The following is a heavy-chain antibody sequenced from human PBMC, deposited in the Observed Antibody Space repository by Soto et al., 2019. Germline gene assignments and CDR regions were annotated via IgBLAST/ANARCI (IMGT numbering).Heavy chain of an antibody. CDR3: AKGSLRWWYFDL. D-gene: IGHD2-15*01. CDR1: GFTFDDYA. Sequence: EVQLVESGGGLVQPGRSLRLSCAASGFTFDDYAMHWVRQAPGKGLEWVSGISWNSGSIGYADSVKGRFTISRDNAKNSLYLQMNSLRAEDTALYYCAKGSLRWWYFDLWGRGTLVTVSS. V-gene: IGHV3-9*01. CDR2: ISWNSGSI. J-gene: IGHJ2*01.